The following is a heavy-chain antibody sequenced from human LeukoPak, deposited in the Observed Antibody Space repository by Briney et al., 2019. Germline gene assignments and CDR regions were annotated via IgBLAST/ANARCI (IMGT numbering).Heavy chain of an antibody. D-gene: IGHD5-18*01. CDR2: ISVYNGNT. CDR1: GYTFTSYG. V-gene: IGHV1-18*01. J-gene: IGHJ4*02. CDR3: VRGSTAFSPYYFDI. Sequence: ASVRLSCKASGYTFTSYGISWVRQAPGQGLEWMGWISVYNGNTNYAQKLQGRVTMTTDTSTSTAYMELRSLRYDDTAVHYCVRGSTAFSPYYFDIWGQGTLVTVST.